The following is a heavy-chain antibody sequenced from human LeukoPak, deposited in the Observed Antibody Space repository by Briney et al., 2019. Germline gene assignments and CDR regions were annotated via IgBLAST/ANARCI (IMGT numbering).Heavy chain of an antibody. J-gene: IGHJ3*02. CDR1: GFTFSTST. D-gene: IGHD6-13*01. CDR2: ISGTSTYI. V-gene: IGHV3-21*01. CDR3: ARRIAAAASDAFDI. Sequence: PGGSLRLSCAASGFTFSTSTMNWVRQAPGKGLEWVSSISGTSTYISYADSVQGRFTISRDNAKNSVHLQMHSLRAGDTAVYYCARRIAAAASDAFDIWGQGTMVTVSS.